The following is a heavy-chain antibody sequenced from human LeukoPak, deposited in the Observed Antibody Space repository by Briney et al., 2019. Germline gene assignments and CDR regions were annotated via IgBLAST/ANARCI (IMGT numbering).Heavy chain of an antibody. CDR3: AKESLEYYYGSGSYPDY. Sequence: GGSLRLSCAASGFTFSSYWMSWVRQAPGKGLEWVAVISYDGSNKYYADSVKGRFTISRDNSKNTLYLQMNSLRAEDTAVYYCAKESLEYYYGSGSYPDYWGQGTLVTVSS. CDR2: ISYDGSNK. J-gene: IGHJ4*02. D-gene: IGHD3-10*01. V-gene: IGHV3-30*18. CDR1: GFTFSSYW.